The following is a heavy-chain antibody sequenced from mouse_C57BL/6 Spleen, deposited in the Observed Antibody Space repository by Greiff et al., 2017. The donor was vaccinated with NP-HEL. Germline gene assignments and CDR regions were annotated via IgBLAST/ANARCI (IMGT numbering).Heavy chain of an antibody. CDR1: GYTFTDYN. CDR2: INPNNGGT. V-gene: IGHV1-18*01. Sequence: VQLQQSGPELVKPGASVKIPCKASGYTFTDYNMDWVKQSHGKSLEWIGDINPNNGGTIYNQKFKGKATLTVDKSSSTAYMELRSLTSEDTAVYYGARGSGYPFAYWGQGTLVTVSA. J-gene: IGHJ3*01. CDR3: ARGSGYPFAY. D-gene: IGHD3-2*02.